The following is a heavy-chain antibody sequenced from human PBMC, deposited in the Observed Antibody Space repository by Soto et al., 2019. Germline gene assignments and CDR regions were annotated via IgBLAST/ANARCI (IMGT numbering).Heavy chain of an antibody. D-gene: IGHD5-18*01. Sequence: ASGKVSGKASGYTVTSYGISWARQAPGQGLEWRGWMSAYNGNTNYAQKLQGRGTLTTDTSTSTAYMELRSLRSDDTAVYYCARDFAYTGYSYGYDYYYGMDVWGQGTTVTVSS. CDR3: ARDFAYTGYSYGYDYYYGMDV. J-gene: IGHJ6*02. CDR2: MSAYNGNT. V-gene: IGHV1-18*04. CDR1: GYTVTSYG.